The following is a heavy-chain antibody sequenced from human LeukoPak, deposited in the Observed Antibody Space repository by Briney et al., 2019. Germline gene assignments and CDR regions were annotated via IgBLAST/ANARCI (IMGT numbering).Heavy chain of an antibody. CDR1: GFTFCSYS. D-gene: IGHD3-22*01. CDR3: ARDLLGYDSSLY. J-gene: IGHJ4*02. V-gene: IGHV3-48*01. CDR2: ISGSSSTI. Sequence: GGSLRLSCAASGFTFCSYSMNWVRQAPGKGLEWVSYISGSSSTIYYADSVKGRFTISRDNAKNSLHLQMNSLRAEDTAVYYCARDLLGYDSSLYWGQGTLVTVSS.